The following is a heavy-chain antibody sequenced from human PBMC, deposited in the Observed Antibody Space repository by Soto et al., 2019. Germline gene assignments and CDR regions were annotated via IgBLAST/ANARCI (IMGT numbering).Heavy chain of an antibody. D-gene: IGHD1-1*01. CDR2: ISYDGSNK. J-gene: IGHJ4*02. CDR1: GFTFNSYA. V-gene: IGHV3-30-3*01. CDR3: ASEQLAVLRGVLDY. Sequence: QVQLVESGGGVVQPGRSLRLSCAASGFTFNSYAMHWVRQAPGRGLEWVAVISYDGSNKYYADSVKGRFTIYRDNSKHTLYLQMNSLRADDTAMYYCASEQLAVLRGVLDYWGQGTLVTVSS.